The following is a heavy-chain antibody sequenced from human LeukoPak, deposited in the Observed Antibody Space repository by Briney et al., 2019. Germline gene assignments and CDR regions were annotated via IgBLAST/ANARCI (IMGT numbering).Heavy chain of an antibody. CDR1: GFTFSSYG. D-gene: IGHD3-10*01. V-gene: IGHV3-30*18. CDR3: AKEYYAKYYFDY. CDR2: ISYDGSNK. J-gene: IGHJ4*02. Sequence: GRSLRLSCAASGFTFSSYGMHWVCQAPGKGLEWVAVISYDGSNKYSADSVKGRFTISRDNSKNTLYLQMNSLRAEDTAVYYCAKEYYAKYYFDYWGQGTLVTVSS.